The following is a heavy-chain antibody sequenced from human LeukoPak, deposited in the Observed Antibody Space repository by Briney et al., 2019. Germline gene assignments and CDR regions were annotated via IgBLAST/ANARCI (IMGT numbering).Heavy chain of an antibody. CDR1: GGSFSGYY. V-gene: IGHV4-34*01. CDR2: INHSGST. D-gene: IGHD1-1*01. Sequence: SETLSLTCAVYGGSFSGYYWSWIRQPPGKGLGWIGEINHSGSTNYNPSLKSRVTISVDTSKNQFSLKLSSVTAADTAVYYCARGWTLDYWGQGTLVTVSS. CDR3: ARGWTLDY. J-gene: IGHJ4*02.